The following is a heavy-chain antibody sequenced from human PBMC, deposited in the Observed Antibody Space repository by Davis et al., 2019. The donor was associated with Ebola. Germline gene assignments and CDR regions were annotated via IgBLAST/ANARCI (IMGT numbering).Heavy chain of an antibody. CDR1: GFTFSNYW. V-gene: IGHV3-74*01. D-gene: IGHD6-13*01. CDR3: AKFSRAGESD. CDR2: ISPDGSRT. Sequence: PGGSLRLSCAASGFTFSNYWMHWVRQAPGKGLVWLSRISPDGSRTGYADSVKGRFTTSRDNAKNSLFLQLNSLRDEDTAVYYCAKFSRAGESDWGQGTLVTVSS. J-gene: IGHJ4*02.